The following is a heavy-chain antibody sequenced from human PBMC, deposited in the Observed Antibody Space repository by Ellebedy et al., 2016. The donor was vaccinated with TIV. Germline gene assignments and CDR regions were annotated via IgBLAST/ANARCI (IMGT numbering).Heavy chain of an antibody. V-gene: IGHV3-23*01. J-gene: IGHJ4*02. CDR2: ISGDDDRA. D-gene: IGHD6-19*01. CDR1: GFDFSRHA. Sequence: GGSLRLSXAASGFDFSRHAMAWVRRAPGKGLEWVSAISGDDDRAYYADSVQGRFTISRDTSKNMVYMDMRSLGVEDTAIYFCAKEGFRASDWYIDFWGQGTPVTVSA. CDR3: AKEGFRASDWYIDF.